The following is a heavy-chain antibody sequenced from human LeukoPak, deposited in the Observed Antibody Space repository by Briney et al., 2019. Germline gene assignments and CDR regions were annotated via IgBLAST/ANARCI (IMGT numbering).Heavy chain of an antibody. J-gene: IGHJ4*02. D-gene: IGHD3-3*01. CDR3: ARGKYYGDSDF. V-gene: IGHV4-61*01. CDR1: GDSVISGLYY. CDR2: VYHSGST. Sequence: SETLSLTCSVSGDSVISGLYYWTWVRQPPGKGLEWIGYVYHSGSTTYNPSLKGRVTISIDTSQNKFSLKLRSVTAADTAMYYCARGKYYGDSDFWGQGTLVIVSS.